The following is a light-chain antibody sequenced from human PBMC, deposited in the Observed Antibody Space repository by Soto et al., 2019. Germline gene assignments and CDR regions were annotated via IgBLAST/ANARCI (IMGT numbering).Light chain of an antibody. CDR2: EGS. Sequence: QSALTQPASVSGSPGQSITISCTGISSDIGSYNLVSWYQQHPGKAPKLMIYEGSKRPSGVSDRFSGSKSGNTASLTISGLQAEDEADYYCCSYAPGGTNVVIGGGTEVTVL. J-gene: IGLJ2*01. CDR1: SSDIGSYNL. CDR3: CSYAPGGTNVV. V-gene: IGLV2-23*01.